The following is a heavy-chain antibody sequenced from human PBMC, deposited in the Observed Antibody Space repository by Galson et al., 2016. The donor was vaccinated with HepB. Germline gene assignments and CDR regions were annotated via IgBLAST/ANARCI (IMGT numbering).Heavy chain of an antibody. CDR2: IWHDGSSK. D-gene: IGHD5-18*01. CDR1: GFTFSSYG. Sequence: SLRLSCAASGFTFSSYGMHWVRQAPGKGLEWVALIWHDGSSKYYIDSVKGRFTISRDNSRDTLYLQMDSLRAEDTAVYYCARGEEEAAMEPFDYWGQGTLVTVSS. J-gene: IGHJ4*02. CDR3: ARGEEEAAMEPFDY. V-gene: IGHV3-33*01.